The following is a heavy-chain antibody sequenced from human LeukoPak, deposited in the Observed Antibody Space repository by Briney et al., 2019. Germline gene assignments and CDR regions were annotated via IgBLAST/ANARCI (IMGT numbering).Heavy chain of an antibody. CDR2: IYHSGST. D-gene: IGHD3-22*01. CDR1: GGSISSSNW. J-gene: IGHJ4*02. Sequence: SETLSLTCAVSGGSISSSNWWSWVRQPPGQGLEWIGEIYHSGSTNYNPSLKSRVTISVDKSKNQFSLKLSSVTAADTAVYYCARDHAGSGYPYYFDYWGQGTLVTVSS. CDR3: ARDHAGSGYPYYFDY. V-gene: IGHV4-4*02.